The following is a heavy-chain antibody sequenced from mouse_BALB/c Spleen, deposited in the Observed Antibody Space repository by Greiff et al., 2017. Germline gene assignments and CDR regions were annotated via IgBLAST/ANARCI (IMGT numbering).Heavy chain of an antibody. J-gene: IGHJ2*01. D-gene: IGHD1-1*01. CDR2: ISSGGGST. CDR1: GFAFSSYD. CDR3: ARQFYYGSSSDY. Sequence: EVQLVESGGGLVKPGGSLKLSCAASGFAFSSYDMSWVRQTPEKRLEWVAYISSGGGSTYYPDTVKGRFTISRDNAKNTLYLQMSSLKSEDTAMYYCARQFYYGSSSDYWGQGTTLTVAS. V-gene: IGHV5-12-1*01.